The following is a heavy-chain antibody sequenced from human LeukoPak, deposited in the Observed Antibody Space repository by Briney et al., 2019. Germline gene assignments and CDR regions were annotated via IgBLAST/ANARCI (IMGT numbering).Heavy chain of an antibody. Sequence: GGSLRLSCAASEFTFSNYEMKWVRRAPGKGLEWVAYISSSGNTKYYADSVRGRFTISRDNAKNSLYLQMNSLRAEDTAVYYCVLGGLYVVVTVEKYYYGMDVWGKGTTVTVSS. CDR1: EFTFSNYE. D-gene: IGHD2-21*02. V-gene: IGHV3-48*03. J-gene: IGHJ6*04. CDR3: VLGGLYVVVTVEKYYYGMDV. CDR2: ISSSGNTK.